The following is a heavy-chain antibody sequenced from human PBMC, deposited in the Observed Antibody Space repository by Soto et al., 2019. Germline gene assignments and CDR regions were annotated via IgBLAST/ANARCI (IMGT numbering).Heavy chain of an antibody. CDR1: GFIFSDYE. J-gene: IGHJ4*02. D-gene: IGHD3-3*02. CDR3: ARSPFLECN. Sequence: GSLRLSCAVSGFIFSDYEMNWVRQAPGKGLEWISYISSSGSTIYYADSVKGRFTISRDNAKNSLYLQMNSLRAEDTAFYYCARSPFLECNWAQGTLVTVSS. CDR2: ISSSGSTI. V-gene: IGHV3-48*03.